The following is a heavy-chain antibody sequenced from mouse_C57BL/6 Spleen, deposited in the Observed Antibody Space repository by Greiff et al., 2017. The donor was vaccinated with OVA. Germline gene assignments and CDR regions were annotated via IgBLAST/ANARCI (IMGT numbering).Heavy chain of an antibody. CDR2: IDPNSGGT. CDR3: AVYYDYDEGYAMDY. V-gene: IGHV1-72*01. CDR1: GYTFTSYW. Sequence: QVQLQQPGAELVKPGASVKLSCKASGYTFTSYWMHWVKQRPGRGLEWIGRIDPNSGGTKYNEKFKSKATLTVDKPSSTAYMQLSSLTSEDSAVYYGAVYYDYDEGYAMDYWGQGTSVTVSS. J-gene: IGHJ4*01. D-gene: IGHD2-4*01.